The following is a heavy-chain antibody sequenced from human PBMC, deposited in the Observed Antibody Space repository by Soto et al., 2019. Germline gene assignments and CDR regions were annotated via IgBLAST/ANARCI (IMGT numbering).Heavy chain of an antibody. D-gene: IGHD3-22*01. V-gene: IGHV1-69*05. Sequence: GASVKVSCKASGGTFSSYAISWVRQAPGQGLEWMGGIIPIFGTANYAQKFQGRVTMTRDTSTSTVYMELSSLRSEDTAVYYCARGLTYDSSGYYFDYWGQGTLVTVSS. CDR1: GGTFSSYA. J-gene: IGHJ4*02. CDR3: ARGLTYDSSGYYFDY. CDR2: IIPIFGTA.